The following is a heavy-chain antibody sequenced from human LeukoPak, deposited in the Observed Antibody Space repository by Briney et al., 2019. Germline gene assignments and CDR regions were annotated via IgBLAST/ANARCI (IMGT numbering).Heavy chain of an antibody. J-gene: IGHJ5*02. CDR2: INHSGST. CDR3: ARSLLQHCSSTSCFWFDP. V-gene: IGHV4-39*01. D-gene: IGHD2-2*01. CDR1: GGSISSSSYY. Sequence: PSETLSLTCTVSGGSISSSSYYWGWIRQPPGKGLEWIGEINHSGSTNYNPSLKSRVTISVDTSKNQFSLKLSSVTAADTAVYYCARSLLQHCSSTSCFWFDPWGQGTLVTVSS.